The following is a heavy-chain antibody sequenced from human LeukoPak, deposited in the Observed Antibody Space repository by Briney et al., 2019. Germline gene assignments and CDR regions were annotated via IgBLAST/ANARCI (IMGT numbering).Heavy chain of an antibody. D-gene: IGHD3-22*01. CDR1: GFTFDDYG. CDR2: INWNGGRT. Sequence: GGSLRLSCAASGFTFDDYGMSWVRQAPGKGVEWVSGINWNGGRTVYADSVKGRFTISIDNSKNSLYLQMNSLRAEDTALYYCARSASTYYYDSSGYYLDYWGQGTLVTVSS. CDR3: ARSASTYYYDSSGYYLDY. J-gene: IGHJ4*02. V-gene: IGHV3-20*04.